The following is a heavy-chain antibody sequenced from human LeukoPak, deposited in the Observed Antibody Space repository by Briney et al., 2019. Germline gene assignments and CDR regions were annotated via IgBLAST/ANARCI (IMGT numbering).Heavy chain of an antibody. CDR1: GGSISSGSYY. V-gene: IGHV4-61*02. J-gene: IGHJ6*03. Sequence: SETLSLTCTVSGGSISSGSYYWSWIRQPAGKGLEWIGRIYTSGSTNYNPSLKSRVTISVDTSKNQFSLKLSSVTAADTAVYYCASGETMVRGVINYYYYMDVWGKGTTVTISS. CDR2: IYTSGST. D-gene: IGHD3-10*01. CDR3: ASGETMVRGVINYYYYMDV.